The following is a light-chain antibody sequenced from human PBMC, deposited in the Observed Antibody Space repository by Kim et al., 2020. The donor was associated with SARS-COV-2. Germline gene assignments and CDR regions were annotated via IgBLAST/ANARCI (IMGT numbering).Light chain of an antibody. CDR1: QSVSSNY. CDR3: QQYGTSPRT. J-gene: IGKJ1*01. V-gene: IGKV3-20*01. Sequence: EIVLTQSPGTLSLSPGERATLSCRASQSVSSNYLAWYQQKPGQAPRLLIYGASSRETGIPDRFSGSGSGTDFTLTINRLEPEDFAVYYFQQYGTSPRTFGQGTKVDI. CDR2: GAS.